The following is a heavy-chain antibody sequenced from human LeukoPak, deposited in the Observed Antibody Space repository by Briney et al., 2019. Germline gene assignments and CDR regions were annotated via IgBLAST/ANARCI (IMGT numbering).Heavy chain of an antibody. Sequence: PGGSLRLSCSASGFTFSSFVMRWVRQSPGKRLEWVSGVSATGRETFYADSVEGRFTISRYNSKNTVYLQMNSLTTEDTAKYYCARTSYSAISSAGNWFDPWGQGAQVIVSS. CDR1: GFTFSSFV. V-gene: IGHV3-23*01. D-gene: IGHD5-12*01. CDR2: VSATGRET. CDR3: ARTSYSAISSAGNWFDP. J-gene: IGHJ5*02.